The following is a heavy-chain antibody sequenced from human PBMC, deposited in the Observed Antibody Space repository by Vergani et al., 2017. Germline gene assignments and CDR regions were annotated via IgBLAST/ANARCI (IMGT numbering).Heavy chain of an antibody. D-gene: IGHD6-13*01. CDR2: ISYDGSNK. CDR3: ARGGEQQLVQGAFDI. Sequence: QVQLVESGGGVVQPGRSLRLSCAASGFTFSSYGMHWVRQAPGKGLEWVAVISYDGSNKYYADSVKGRFTISRDNSKNTLYLQMNSLRAEDTAVYYCARGGEQQLVQGAFDIWGQGTMVTVSS. V-gene: IGHV3-30*03. CDR1: GFTFSSYG. J-gene: IGHJ3*02.